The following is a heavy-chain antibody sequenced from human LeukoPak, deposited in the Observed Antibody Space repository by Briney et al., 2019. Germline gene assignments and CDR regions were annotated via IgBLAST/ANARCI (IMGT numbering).Heavy chain of an antibody. CDR2: ISSSSSYI. Sequence: GGSLRLSCAASGFTFSSYSMNWVRQAPGKGLEWVSSISSSSSYIYYADSVKGRFTISRDNAKNSLYLQMNSLRAEDTAVYYCARFSVGAASDAFDIWGQGTMVTVSS. CDR1: GFTFSSYS. D-gene: IGHD1-26*01. V-gene: IGHV3-21*01. CDR3: ARFSVGAASDAFDI. J-gene: IGHJ3*02.